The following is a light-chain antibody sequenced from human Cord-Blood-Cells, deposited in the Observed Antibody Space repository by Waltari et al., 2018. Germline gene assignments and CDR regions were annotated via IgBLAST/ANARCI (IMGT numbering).Light chain of an antibody. V-gene: IGKV2-28*01. CDR2: LGS. Sequence: DLVMTQSPLSLPVTPGEPASISCRSSQSILHRKGHNYSDWYLQKPGQSPQLLIYLGSNRASGVPDRFSGSGSGTDFTLKISRVEAEDVGVYYCMQALQTPPYSFGQGTKLEIK. J-gene: IGKJ2*03. CDR3: MQALQTPPYS. CDR1: QSILHRKGHNY.